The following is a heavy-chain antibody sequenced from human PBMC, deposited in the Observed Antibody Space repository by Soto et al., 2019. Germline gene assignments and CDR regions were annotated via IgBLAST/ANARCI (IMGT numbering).Heavy chain of an antibody. CDR1: GFTFSTYG. J-gene: IGHJ4*02. Sequence: VQLVESGGGVVQPGRSLRLSCAASGFTFSTYGMHWVRQAPGKGLEWVAVISYDGSEKYYADFVKGRFTISRDNSKNTLYLQMDSLRAEDTAVYYCAKRADGYTKVLDYWGQGTLVTVSS. V-gene: IGHV3-30*18. D-gene: IGHD5-18*01. CDR3: AKRADGYTKVLDY. CDR2: ISYDGSEK.